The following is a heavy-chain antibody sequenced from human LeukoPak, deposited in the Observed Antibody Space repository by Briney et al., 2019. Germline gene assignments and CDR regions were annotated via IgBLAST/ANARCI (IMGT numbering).Heavy chain of an antibody. V-gene: IGHV3-7*03. CDR2: IKKDGSGI. CDR3: AGGNATDV. J-gene: IGHJ6*04. CDR1: GFPFSNSW. Sequence: GGSLRLSCVVSGFPFSNSWMYWVRQAPGKGLWGVANIKKDGSGISYVDSVKGRFIISRDNTRNSLYLQMNSLTVEDTAVYFCAGGNATDVWGKGTAVTVSS.